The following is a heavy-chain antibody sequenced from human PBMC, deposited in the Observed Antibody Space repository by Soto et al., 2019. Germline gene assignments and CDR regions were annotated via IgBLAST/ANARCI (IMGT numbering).Heavy chain of an antibody. CDR3: AKRGKESTRSFWFDP. Sequence: GESLKISCKSSGYSFTSYWIAWVRQMPGKGLEWMGIIYPGDSDTRYSPSFQGQVTISVDKSISTAYLQWSSLKASDTAIYYCAKRGKESTRSFWFDPWGQGTLVTVSS. V-gene: IGHV5-51*01. CDR2: IYPGDSDT. D-gene: IGHD2-2*01. CDR1: GYSFTSYW. J-gene: IGHJ5*02.